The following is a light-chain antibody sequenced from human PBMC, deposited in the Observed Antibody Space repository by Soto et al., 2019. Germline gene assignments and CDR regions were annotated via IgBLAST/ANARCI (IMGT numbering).Light chain of an antibody. CDR1: QSVSSN. Sequence: EIVMTQSPATLSVSPGERATLSCRASQSVSSNLAWYQQKPGQAPRLLIYGASTRATGIPARFSGSGSGTEFTLTISSLQSEDFAVFYCQQYDNWPITFGQGTLLVIK. V-gene: IGKV3-15*01. CDR3: QQYDNWPIT. J-gene: IGKJ5*01. CDR2: GAS.